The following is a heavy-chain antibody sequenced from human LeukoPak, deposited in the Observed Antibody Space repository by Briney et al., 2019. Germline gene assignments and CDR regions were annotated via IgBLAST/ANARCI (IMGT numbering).Heavy chain of an antibody. CDR1: GYTLTELS. D-gene: IGHD3-22*01. Sequence: ASVKVSCKVSGYTLTELSMHWVRQAPGKGLEWMGGFDPEDGETIYAQKFQGRVTMTEDTPTDTAYMELSSLRSEDTAVYYCARGANLNYDSSGYYDYWGQGTLVTVSS. CDR2: FDPEDGET. V-gene: IGHV1-24*01. J-gene: IGHJ4*02. CDR3: ARGANLNYDSSGYYDY.